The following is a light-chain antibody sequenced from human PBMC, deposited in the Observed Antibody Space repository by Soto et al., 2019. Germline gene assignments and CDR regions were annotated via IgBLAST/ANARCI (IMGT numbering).Light chain of an antibody. CDR2: EVN. CDR1: RSNIGSNA. CDR3: FSFTTTSTHV. J-gene: IGLJ1*01. Sequence: QSVLTQPPSASGTPGQRVTISCSGSRSNIGSNAVNWYQQLPGTAPKLMISEVNNRPSGVSNRFSGSKSGNTAYLTISGLQVEDEAEYFCFSFTTTSTHVFGTGTKLTVL. V-gene: IGLV1-44*01.